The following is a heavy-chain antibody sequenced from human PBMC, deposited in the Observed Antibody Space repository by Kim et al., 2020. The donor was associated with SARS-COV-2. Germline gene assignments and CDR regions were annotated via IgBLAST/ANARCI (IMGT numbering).Heavy chain of an antibody. J-gene: IGHJ4*02. V-gene: IGHV1-46*01. D-gene: IGHD2-15*01. Sequence: KKFQGRVTMTRDTSTSTVYMELSSLRSEDTAVYYCARARLGGNPDHFDYWGQGTLVTVSS. CDR3: ARARLGGNPDHFDY.